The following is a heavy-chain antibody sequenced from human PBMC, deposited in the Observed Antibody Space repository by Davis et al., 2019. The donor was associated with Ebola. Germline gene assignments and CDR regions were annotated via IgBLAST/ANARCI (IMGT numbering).Heavy chain of an antibody. CDR2: VNSQIDGGTI. D-gene: IGHD1-14*01. CDR3: ATGTKLIVGLRYHYYAMDV. J-gene: IGHJ6*02. CDR1: GFTLADAW. Sequence: GESLKISCAASGFTLADAWVNWVRQAPGKGLEWVGRVNSQIDGGTIDYAAPVKGRFILSRDDLTNTLFLDITSLKTEDAAVYYCATGTKLIVGLRYHYYAMDVWGRGTTVIVSS. V-gene: IGHV3-15*07.